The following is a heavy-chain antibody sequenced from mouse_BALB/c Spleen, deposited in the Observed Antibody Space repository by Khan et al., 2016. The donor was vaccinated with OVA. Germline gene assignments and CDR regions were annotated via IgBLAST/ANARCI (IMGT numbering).Heavy chain of an antibody. V-gene: IGHV2-3*01. CDR2: IWGDGST. Sequence: QVQLKESGPGLVAPSQSLSITCTVSGFSLTSYGVNWVRQPPGKGLEWLGVIWGDGSTHYHSTLMSRLSISKDNSQRQVFLKRSSLQTDDTATYXCAKGGTANYYAMDYWGQGTSVTVSP. CDR1: GFSLTSYG. D-gene: IGHD1-2*01. J-gene: IGHJ4*01. CDR3: AKGGTANYYAMDY.